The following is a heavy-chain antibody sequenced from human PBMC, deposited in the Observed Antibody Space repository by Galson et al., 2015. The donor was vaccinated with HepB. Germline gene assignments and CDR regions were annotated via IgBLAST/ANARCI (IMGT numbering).Heavy chain of an antibody. J-gene: IGHJ4*02. CDR2: ISTSGSAI. CDR3: ARDRRNIDYGDNGIDY. D-gene: IGHD4-17*01. Sequence: SLRLSCAASGFTFSSYWMSWVRQAPGKGLEWVSYISTSGSAIYYADSVKGRFTISRDNAKNSLNLQMNSLRAEDTAVYYCARDRRNIDYGDNGIDYWGQGTQVTVSS. CDR1: GFTFSSYW. V-gene: IGHV3-11*01.